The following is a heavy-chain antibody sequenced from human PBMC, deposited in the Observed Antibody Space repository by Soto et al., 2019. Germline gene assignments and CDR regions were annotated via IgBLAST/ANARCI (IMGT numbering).Heavy chain of an antibody. Sequence: QVQLVQSGAEVRKPGASVKVSCKASGYTFRSYTISWVRQAPGQGLEWMGWIGPYNGETHYSEKFQGRVSMTTDTSTSTAYMELMSLRSDDTAVYYCARPYEYWGQGTLVIVSS. V-gene: IGHV1-18*01. CDR1: GYTFRSYT. CDR2: IGPYNGET. J-gene: IGHJ4*02. CDR3: ARPYEY.